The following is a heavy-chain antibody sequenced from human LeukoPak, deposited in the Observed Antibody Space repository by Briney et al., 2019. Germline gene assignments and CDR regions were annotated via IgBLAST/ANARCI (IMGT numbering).Heavy chain of an antibody. CDR1: VFTFSSYG. D-gene: IGHD3-22*01. Sequence: GGSLRLSCAASVFTFSSYGMYWVRQAPGKGLEWASSIRVRSDSTHYADSVQGRFTISRDDSKNTLYLQMNSLRAEDTAVYYCAKVYDTSGYYFFFDYWGQGTLVTVSS. V-gene: IGHV3-23*01. CDR2: IRVRSDST. J-gene: IGHJ4*02. CDR3: AKVYDTSGYYFFFDY.